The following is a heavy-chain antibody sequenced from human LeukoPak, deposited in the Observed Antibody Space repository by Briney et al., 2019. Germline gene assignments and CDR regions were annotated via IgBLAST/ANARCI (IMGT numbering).Heavy chain of an antibody. J-gene: IGHJ4*02. V-gene: IGHV4-59*11. Sequence: PSETLSLTCTVSGGSISSHYWSWIRQPPGKGLEWIGYIYYSGSTNYNPSLKSRVTISVDTSRNQFSLKLSSVTAADTAVYYCARDRYDILTGYYMLDYWGQGTLVTVSS. CDR1: GGSISSHY. CDR3: ARDRYDILTGYYMLDY. D-gene: IGHD3-9*01. CDR2: IYYSGST.